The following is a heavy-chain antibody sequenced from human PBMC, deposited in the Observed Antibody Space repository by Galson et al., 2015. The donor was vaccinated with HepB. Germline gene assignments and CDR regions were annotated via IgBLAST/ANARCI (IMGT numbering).Heavy chain of an antibody. CDR3: TRDGGSGWFRGNAFDI. CDR2: IYHSGST. Sequence: ETLSLTCTVSGGSVNSGTYYWNWIRQPPGKGLEWIGFIYHSGSTNYNPSLKSGVTISLDTSKKHIYLRLSSVTAADTAVYYCTRDGGSGWFRGNAFDIWGQGTMVTVSS. CDR1: GGSVNSGTYY. V-gene: IGHV4-61*03. J-gene: IGHJ3*02. D-gene: IGHD6-19*01.